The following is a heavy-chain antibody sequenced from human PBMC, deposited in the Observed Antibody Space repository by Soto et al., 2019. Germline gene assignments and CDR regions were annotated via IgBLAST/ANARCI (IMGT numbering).Heavy chain of an antibody. CDR3: AKTGVADWFDP. D-gene: IGHD7-27*01. Sequence: GESLKISCKGSGYKFTSYWIAWVRQTPGKGLEWMGIIYPGDSDTRYSPSFQGQVTISVDKSIGTSYLQWSSLKASDTAIYYCAKTGVADWFDPWGQGTLVTVSS. J-gene: IGHJ5*02. CDR1: GYKFTSYW. V-gene: IGHV5-51*01. CDR2: IYPGDSDT.